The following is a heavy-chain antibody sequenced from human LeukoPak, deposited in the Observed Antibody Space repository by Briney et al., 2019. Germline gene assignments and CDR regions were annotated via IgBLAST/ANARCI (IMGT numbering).Heavy chain of an antibody. D-gene: IGHD4-23*01. CDR2: IYYSGST. CDR3: ARASRRGTVVTLFDY. J-gene: IGHJ4*02. CDR1: GGSISSGDYY. V-gene: IGHV4-30-4*01. Sequence: SETLSLTCTVSGGSISSGDYYWSWIRQPPGKGLEWIGYIYYSGSTYCNPSLKSRVTISVDTSKNQFSLKLSSVTAADTAVYYCARASRRGTVVTLFDYWGQGTLVTVSS.